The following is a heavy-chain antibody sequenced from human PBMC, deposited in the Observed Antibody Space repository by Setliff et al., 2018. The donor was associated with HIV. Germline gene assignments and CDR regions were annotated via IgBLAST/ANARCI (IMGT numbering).Heavy chain of an antibody. Sequence: SETLSLTCTISGGSITSHYWSWIRQPPGKGLEWIGYVFYTGGTNYRPSLRGRVTISVDTPKNHFPLKLSSVTAADTAVYYCAKTIRGYISGDYMDVWGKGTTVTVSS. D-gene: IGHD5-18*01. CDR1: GGSITSHY. J-gene: IGHJ6*03. CDR3: AKTIRGYISGDYMDV. CDR2: VFYTGGT. V-gene: IGHV4-59*11.